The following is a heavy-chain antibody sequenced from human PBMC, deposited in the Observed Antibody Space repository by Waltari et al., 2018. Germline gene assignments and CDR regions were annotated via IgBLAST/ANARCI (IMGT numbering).Heavy chain of an antibody. J-gene: IGHJ2*01. CDR2: IIPILGIA. V-gene: IGHV1-69*04. CDR1: GGTFSSYA. Sequence: QVQLVQSGAEVKKPGSSVKVSCKASGGTFSSYAISWVRQAPGQGLEWMGGIIPILGIANYAQKFQGRVTITADESTSTAYMELSSLRSEDTAVYYCARSPEGVAPRFAWYFDLWGRGTLVTVSS. CDR3: ARSPEGVAPRFAWYFDL. D-gene: IGHD3-3*01.